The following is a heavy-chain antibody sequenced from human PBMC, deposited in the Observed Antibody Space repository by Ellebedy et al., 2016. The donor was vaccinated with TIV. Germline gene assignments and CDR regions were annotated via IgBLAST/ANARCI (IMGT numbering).Heavy chain of an antibody. CDR1: GGSNRSYY. CDR2: IYPTGST. D-gene: IGHD1-26*01. CDR3: ARVSGDYYFVMDV. Sequence: MPSETLSFTCTVSGGSNRSYYWSWIRQPAGKGLEWIGRIYPTGSTSYSPTLKSRTTMSIDTSKNQFSLKMTSVTAADTAVYYRARVSGDYYFVMDVWGQGTTVTVSS. V-gene: IGHV4-4*07. J-gene: IGHJ6*02.